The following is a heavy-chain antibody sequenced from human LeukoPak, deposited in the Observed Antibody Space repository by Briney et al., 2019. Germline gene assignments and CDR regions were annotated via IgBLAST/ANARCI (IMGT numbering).Heavy chain of an antibody. CDR2: MNPNSGST. D-gene: IGHD5-12*01. J-gene: IGHJ4*02. CDR1: GYTFTSYD. V-gene: IGHV1-8*03. CDR3: ARGRSTGYPYYFEY. Sequence: ASVKVSCKASGYTFTSYDINWVRQATGQGLEWTGWMNPNSGSTGYAQKFQGRVTITRNTSISTAYMELSGLRSEDTAVYYCARGRSTGYPYYFEYWGQGTLVTVSS.